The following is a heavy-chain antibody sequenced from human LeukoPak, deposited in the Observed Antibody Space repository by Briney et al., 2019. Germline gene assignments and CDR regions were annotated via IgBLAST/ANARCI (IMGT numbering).Heavy chain of an antibody. CDR3: ARVWYSSSWLRGVFDY. D-gene: IGHD6-13*01. CDR1: GGSFSGYY. Sequence: SETLSLTCAVYGGSFSGYYWSWIRQPPGKGLEWIGEINHSGSTNYNPSLKSRVTISVDTSKNQFSLKLSSVTAADTAVYYCARVWYSSSWLRGVFDYWGQGTLVTVSS. J-gene: IGHJ4*02. CDR2: INHSGST. V-gene: IGHV4-34*01.